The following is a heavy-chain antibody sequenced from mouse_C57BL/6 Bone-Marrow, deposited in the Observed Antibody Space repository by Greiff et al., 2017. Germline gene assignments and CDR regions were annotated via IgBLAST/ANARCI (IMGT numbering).Heavy chain of an antibody. V-gene: IGHV1-59*01. D-gene: IGHD3-1*01. CDR1: GYTFTSYW. J-gene: IGHJ1*03. CDR3: ARSGV. Sequence: QVQLQQSGAELVRPGTSVKLSCKASGYTFTSYWMHWVKQRPGQGLEWIGVIDPSDSYTTYNQKFKGKATLTVDTSSSTAYMQLSSLTSEDSAVYYCARSGVWGTGTTVTVSS. CDR2: IDPSDSYT.